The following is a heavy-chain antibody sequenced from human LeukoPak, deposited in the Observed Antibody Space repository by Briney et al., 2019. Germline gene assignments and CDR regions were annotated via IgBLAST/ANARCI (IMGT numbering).Heavy chain of an antibody. CDR1: GYTFTSYG. CDR2: ISAYNGNT. V-gene: IGHV1-18*01. Sequence: ASVKVSCKASGYTFTSYGISWVRQAPGQGLEWMGWISAYNGNTNYAQKLQGRVTMTTDTSTSTAYMELRSLRSDDTAVYYCARETVRAYYDFWSGRNAHDAFDIWGQGTMVTVSS. J-gene: IGHJ3*02. D-gene: IGHD3-3*01. CDR3: ARETVRAYYDFWSGRNAHDAFDI.